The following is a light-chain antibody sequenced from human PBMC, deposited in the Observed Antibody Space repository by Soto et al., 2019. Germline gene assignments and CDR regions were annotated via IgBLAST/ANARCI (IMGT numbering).Light chain of an antibody. V-gene: IGKV3-20*01. Sequence: IVLTQSPGTLSLSPGERATLSCRASQRISSSYLAWYQQKPGQAPRLLIYGASSRAIGIPDRFSGSGSGTDFTLTISRLEPEDFAVYYCQQYGSSPLTFGGGTKVEIK. CDR3: QQYGSSPLT. J-gene: IGKJ4*01. CDR2: GAS. CDR1: QRISSSY.